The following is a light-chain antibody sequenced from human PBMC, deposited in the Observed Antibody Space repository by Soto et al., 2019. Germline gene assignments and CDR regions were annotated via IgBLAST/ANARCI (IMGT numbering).Light chain of an antibody. Sequence: EIVLTQSPATLSLFPGERATLSCRASQSVSSYLAWYQQKPGQAPRLLIYDASNRATGIPARFSGSGSGTDFTLTISSLEPEDFAVDYCQQRSNWPRRTFGQGTRLEI. CDR2: DAS. CDR1: QSVSSY. V-gene: IGKV3-11*01. CDR3: QQRSNWPRRT. J-gene: IGKJ5*01.